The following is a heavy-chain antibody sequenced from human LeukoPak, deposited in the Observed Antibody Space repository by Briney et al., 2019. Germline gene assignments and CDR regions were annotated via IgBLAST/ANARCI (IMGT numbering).Heavy chain of an antibody. CDR2: IDEDGSET. CDR1: GFTFSNYW. Sequence: GGSLRLSCEVSGFTFSNYWMMWVRQAPGKGLEWVASIDEDGSETNYVDSVTGRFTVSRDHAKNSLYLQMNSLRAEDTAVYYCVRYGRRANDQPFDVWGQGTMVTVSS. D-gene: IGHD1-1*01. J-gene: IGHJ3*01. V-gene: IGHV3-7*01. CDR3: VRYGRRANDQPFDV.